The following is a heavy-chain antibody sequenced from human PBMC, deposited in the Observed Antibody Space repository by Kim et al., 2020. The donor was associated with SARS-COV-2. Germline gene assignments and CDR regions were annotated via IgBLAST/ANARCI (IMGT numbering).Heavy chain of an antibody. J-gene: IGHJ3*02. CDR3: ARDLRVVVRGVFDI. Sequence: ADSVKGRFTISRDNAKNSLYLQMNSLRAEDTAVYYCARDLRVVVRGVFDIWGQGTMVTVSS. V-gene: IGHV3-11*06. D-gene: IGHD3-22*01.